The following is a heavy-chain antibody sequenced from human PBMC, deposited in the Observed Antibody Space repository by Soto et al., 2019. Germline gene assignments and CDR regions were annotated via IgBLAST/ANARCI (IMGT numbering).Heavy chain of an antibody. J-gene: IGHJ3*02. CDR3: ATETVTTSAFDI. Sequence: QLLESGGGLVQPGGSLRLSCVASGFTFSNYAMSWVRQAPGKGLEWVSGISGSGVYTYYADSVKGRFTISRDISKRTVYLQMNSLRAEDTGVYYCATETVTTSAFDIWGQGTVVTVSS. CDR2: ISGSGVYT. V-gene: IGHV3-23*01. CDR1: GFTFSNYA. D-gene: IGHD4-4*01.